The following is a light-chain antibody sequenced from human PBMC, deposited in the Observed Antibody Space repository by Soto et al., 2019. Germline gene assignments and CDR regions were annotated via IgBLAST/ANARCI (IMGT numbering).Light chain of an antibody. V-gene: IGKV1-17*01. Sequence: DLQMTQFPSSLSASVGDRVTITCRASQGIRNDLGWYQQKPGKAPKRLIYAASSLQSGVPSRFRRSGSGTEFTLSISRLQPEDSATFYCLQHSTYPLTFGQGTKVEIK. CDR1: QGIRND. CDR3: LQHSTYPLT. CDR2: AAS. J-gene: IGKJ1*01.